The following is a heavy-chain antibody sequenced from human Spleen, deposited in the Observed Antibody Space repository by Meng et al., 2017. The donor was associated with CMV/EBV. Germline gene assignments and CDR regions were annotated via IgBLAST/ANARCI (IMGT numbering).Heavy chain of an antibody. Sequence: QVQLVQSGAEVKKPXXSVKVXGKASGDTFTGYYMHWVRQAPGQGLEWMGWINPNSGGTNYAQKFQGRVTMTRDTSISTAYMELSRLRSDDTAVYYCARDEAMYYYDSSGYYYHGWFDPWGQGTLVTVSS. CDR1: GDTFTGYY. V-gene: IGHV1-2*02. J-gene: IGHJ5*02. D-gene: IGHD3-22*01. CDR2: INPNSGGT. CDR3: ARDEAMYYYDSSGYYYHGWFDP.